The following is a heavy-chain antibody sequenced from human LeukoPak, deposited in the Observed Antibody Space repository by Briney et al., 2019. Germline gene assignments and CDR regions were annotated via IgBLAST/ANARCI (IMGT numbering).Heavy chain of an antibody. CDR3: ATYKNWVAGDV. CDR1: GFTFKDYW. Sequence: GGSLRLSCAASGFTFKDYWMSWVRQAPGKGPEWVANINKEGNEVHFVDSVKGRFTVSRDNAKNSLFLQMNSLRVEDTAVYYCATYKNWVAGDVWGQGTTVSVSS. D-gene: IGHD7-27*01. J-gene: IGHJ6*02. CDR2: INKEGNEV. V-gene: IGHV3-7*01.